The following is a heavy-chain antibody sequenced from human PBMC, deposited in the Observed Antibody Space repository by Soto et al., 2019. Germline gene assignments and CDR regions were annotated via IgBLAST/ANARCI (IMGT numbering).Heavy chain of an antibody. Sequence: QVQLQESGPGLVKTSDTWSLTCTVSGGSVTPYYWSWIRQSPGEGLEWIGYVSYSGKTGYNPSLKSRVSMSIDTSKNEFSLKLTSLTAADAATYYCVRHQYTVVTAFDVWGQGTTVAVSS. J-gene: IGHJ3*01. V-gene: IGHV4-59*02. CDR1: GGSVTPYY. D-gene: IGHD2-15*01. CDR2: VSYSGKT. CDR3: VRHQYTVVTAFDV.